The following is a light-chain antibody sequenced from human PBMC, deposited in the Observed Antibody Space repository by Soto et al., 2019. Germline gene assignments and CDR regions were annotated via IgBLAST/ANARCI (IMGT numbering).Light chain of an antibody. CDR3: MQALQTPPT. CDR2: LGS. Sequence: DIVMTQSPLSLPVTPGEPASISCRSSQSLLHSNGYNYLDWYLQKPGQSPQLLIYLGSSRASRVPDRFSGGGSGTDFTLKISRVEAEDVGIYYCMQALQTPPTFGQGTKVEIK. CDR1: QSLLHSNGYNY. V-gene: IGKV2-28*01. J-gene: IGKJ1*01.